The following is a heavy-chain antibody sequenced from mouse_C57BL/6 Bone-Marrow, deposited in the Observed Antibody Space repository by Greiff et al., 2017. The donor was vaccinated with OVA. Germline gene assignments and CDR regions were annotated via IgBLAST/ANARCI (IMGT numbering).Heavy chain of an antibody. CDR1: GFTFSSYA. CDR2: ISDGGSYT. V-gene: IGHV5-4*03. CDR3: ARQLGFAY. Sequence: EVMLVESGGGLVKPGGSLKLSCAASGFTFSSYAMSWVRQTPEKRLEWVATISDGGSYTYYTDNVKGRFTISRDNAKNNLYLQMSHLKSEDTAMYYCARQLGFAYWGQGTLVTVSA. J-gene: IGHJ3*01. D-gene: IGHD3-1*01.